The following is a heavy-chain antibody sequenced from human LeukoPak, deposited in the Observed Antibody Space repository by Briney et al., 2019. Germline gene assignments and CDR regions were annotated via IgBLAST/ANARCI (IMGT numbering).Heavy chain of an antibody. CDR1: GFTISSSSYS. CDR2: IYYSGST. Sequence: AETLSLTCTASGFTISSSSYSWGWLRQPPGKGLEWIGSIYYSGSTYYNPAIKSLVTISVHTSKNQFSLKLSSVTAADTAVYYCARLGGSGCRYYYSYVMDVWGHGTTVTVS. D-gene: IGHD6-19*01. J-gene: IGHJ6*02. V-gene: IGHV4-39*01. CDR3: ARLGGSGCRYYYSYVMDV.